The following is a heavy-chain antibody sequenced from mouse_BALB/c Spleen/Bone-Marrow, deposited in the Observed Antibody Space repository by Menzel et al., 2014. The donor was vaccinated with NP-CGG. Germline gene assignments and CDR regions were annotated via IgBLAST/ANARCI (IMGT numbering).Heavy chain of an antibody. CDR3: TNHYFDY. V-gene: IGHV1S22*01. CDR1: GYTFTSYW. CDR2: IYPGSGST. Sequence: GSELVRPGASVKLSCKASGYTFTSYWMHWVKQRPGQGLEWIGNIYPGSGSTNYDEKFKSKATLTVDTSSSTAYMQPSSLTSEDSAVYYCTNHYFDYWGQGTTLTVSS. J-gene: IGHJ2*01.